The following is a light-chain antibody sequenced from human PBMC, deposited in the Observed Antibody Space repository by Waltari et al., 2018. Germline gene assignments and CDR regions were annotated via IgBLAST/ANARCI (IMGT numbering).Light chain of an antibody. V-gene: IGLV1-44*01. J-gene: IGLJ2*01. CDR2: SNN. Sequence: SVLTQPPSASGTPGPRVTISFSGSNSNIGNNVLSRSQQLSGTAPKLFIHSNNQRPPGVLDRFSGSNSGTSASLAISGLQSADEADYYCAAWDDSLNGHVVFGGGTKLTVL. CDR3: AAWDDSLNGHVV. CDR1: NSNIGNNV.